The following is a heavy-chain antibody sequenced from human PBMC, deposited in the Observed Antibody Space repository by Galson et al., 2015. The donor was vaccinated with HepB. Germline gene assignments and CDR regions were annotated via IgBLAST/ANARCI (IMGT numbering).Heavy chain of an antibody. CDR2: IYYSGST. CDR1: GGSISSYY. CDR3: ARHSGIYSYANGGAFDI. J-gene: IGHJ3*02. Sequence: SETLSLTCTVSGGSISSYYWSWIRQPPGKGLEWIGYIYYSGSTNYNPSLKSRVTISVDTSKNQFSLKLSSVTAADTAVYYCARHSGIYSYANGGAFDIWGQGTMVTVSS. D-gene: IGHD5-18*01. V-gene: IGHV4-59*08.